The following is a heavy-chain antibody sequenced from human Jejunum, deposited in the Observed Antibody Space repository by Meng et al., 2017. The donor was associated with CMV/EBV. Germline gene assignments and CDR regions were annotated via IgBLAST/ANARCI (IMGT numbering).Heavy chain of an antibody. V-gene: IGHV6-1*01. D-gene: IGHD3-22*01. CDR1: VSSKRAA. Sequence: VSSKRAAWNWIRQSPSRGLEWLGRIYYRSQWYSDYAVSVRGRMSINPDTSRNQFSLHLSSVTPEHTAIYYCSRNEFERMIHWFDPWGQGTLVTVSS. CDR3: SRNEFERMIHWFDP. CDR2: IYYRSQWYS. J-gene: IGHJ5*02.